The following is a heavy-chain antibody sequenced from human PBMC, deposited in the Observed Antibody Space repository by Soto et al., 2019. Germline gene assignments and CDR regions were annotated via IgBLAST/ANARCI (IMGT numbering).Heavy chain of an antibody. D-gene: IGHD2-21*02. CDR1: EFTFSSYT. CDR2: ISGSSGSI. J-gene: IGHJ5*02. Sequence: GGSLRLSCAASEFTFSSYTMNWVRQAPEKGLEWVAYISGSSGSIYYADSVKGRFTVSRDNAKNSLYLQMNSLRAEDTAVYYCARVICGGSCYKQPGKNRFDLWGQGTFVTVSS. V-gene: IGHV3-48*01. CDR3: ARVICGGSCYKQPGKNRFDL.